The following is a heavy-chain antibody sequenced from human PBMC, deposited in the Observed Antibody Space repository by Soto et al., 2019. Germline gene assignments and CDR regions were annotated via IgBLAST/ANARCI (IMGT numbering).Heavy chain of an antibody. D-gene: IGHD3-22*01. CDR3: ARTNLGYYYDSSGYPLAFDI. V-gene: IGHV5-51*01. CDR1: GYSFTSYW. J-gene: IGHJ3*02. Sequence: GESLKISCKGSGYSFTSYWIGWVRQMPGKGLEWMGIIYPGDSDTRYSPSFQGQVTISADKSISTAYLQWSSLKASDTAMYYCARTNLGYYYDSSGYPLAFDIWGQGTMVTVPS. CDR2: IYPGDSDT.